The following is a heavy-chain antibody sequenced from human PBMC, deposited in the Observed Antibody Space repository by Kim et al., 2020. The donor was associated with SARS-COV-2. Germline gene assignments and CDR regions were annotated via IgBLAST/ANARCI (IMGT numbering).Heavy chain of an antibody. CDR3: AREGVPPAPYYYYGMDV. J-gene: IGHJ6*02. Sequence: VKGRFTISRDNSKNTLYLQMNSLRAEDTAVYYCAREGVPPAPYYYYGMDVWGQGTTVTVSS. V-gene: IGHV3-30*07. D-gene: IGHD2-8*01.